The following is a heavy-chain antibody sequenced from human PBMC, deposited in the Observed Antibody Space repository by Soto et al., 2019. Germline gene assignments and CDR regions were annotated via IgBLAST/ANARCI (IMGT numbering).Heavy chain of an antibody. CDR1: GYSFTNYG. J-gene: IGHJ6*03. CDR2: ISAYKGNT. CDR3: VRDRGVAPPVAGNTHYYYYMDV. V-gene: IGHV1-18*01. D-gene: IGHD6-19*01. Sequence: QDQLVQSGVEVKKPGASVKVSCKASGYSFTNYGITWVRQAPGQGFEWMGWISAYKGNTNYAQQFQGRVTLTTDASTSTAYLELMSLRSDDTAVYYCVRDRGVAPPVAGNTHYYYYMDVWGKGTTVTVSS.